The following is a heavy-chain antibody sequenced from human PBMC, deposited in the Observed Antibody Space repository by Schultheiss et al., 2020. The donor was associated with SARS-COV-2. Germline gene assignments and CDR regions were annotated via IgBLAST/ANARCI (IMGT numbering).Heavy chain of an antibody. V-gene: IGHV3-9*01. CDR1: GFTFSNSW. D-gene: IGHD2-15*01. CDR2: ISWNSGSI. J-gene: IGHJ4*02. CDR3: AKGVDVAY. Sequence: GGSLRLSCAASGFTFSNSWMHWVCQAPEKGLEWVSGISWNSGSIGYADSVKGRFTISRDNAKNSLYLQMNSLRAEDTALYYCAKGVDVAYWGQGTLVTVSS.